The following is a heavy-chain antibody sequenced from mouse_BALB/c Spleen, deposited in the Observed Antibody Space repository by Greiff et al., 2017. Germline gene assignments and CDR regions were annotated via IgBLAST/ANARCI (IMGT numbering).Heavy chain of an antibody. CDR1: GYTFTDYV. CDR3: AREDPNWDRDY. Sequence: VPLQPSGPELVKPGASVKMSFQASGYTFTDYVISWVKQRTGQGLEWIGEIYPGSGSTYYNEKFKGKATLTADKSSNTAYMQLSSLTSEDSAVYFCAREDPNWDRDYWGQGTTLTVSS. D-gene: IGHD4-1*01. J-gene: IGHJ2*01. CDR2: IYPGSGST. V-gene: IGHV1-81*01.